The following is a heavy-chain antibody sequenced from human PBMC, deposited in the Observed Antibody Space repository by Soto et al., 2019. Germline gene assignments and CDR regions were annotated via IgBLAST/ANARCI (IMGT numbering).Heavy chain of an antibody. Sequence: QVHLQESGPGLVIPSETLSLTCAVSGASISSTNWWSWVRQSPGKGLEWIGKIYHSGNTKYSPSLKSRVTVSLDKSNNQFSLKLSSVTAADTAVYYCARVYCGGGNCEGHFDYWGLGTLVTVSS. V-gene: IGHV4-4*02. CDR3: ARVYCGGGNCEGHFDY. CDR2: IYHSGNT. CDR1: GASISSTNW. D-gene: IGHD2-15*01. J-gene: IGHJ4*02.